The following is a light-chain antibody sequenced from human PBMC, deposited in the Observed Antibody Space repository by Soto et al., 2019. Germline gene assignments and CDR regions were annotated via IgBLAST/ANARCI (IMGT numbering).Light chain of an antibody. CDR2: GAS. J-gene: IGKJ4*01. Sequence: EIVMTQSPATLSVSPGVRATLSCRASQSLNGNLAWYQQKPGQGPRLLIYGASTRATGIPARFSGSGSGTEFTLTISSLESEDFAVYHCPQYNKWPLTFGGGTKVEIK. CDR1: QSLNGN. CDR3: PQYNKWPLT. V-gene: IGKV3-15*01.